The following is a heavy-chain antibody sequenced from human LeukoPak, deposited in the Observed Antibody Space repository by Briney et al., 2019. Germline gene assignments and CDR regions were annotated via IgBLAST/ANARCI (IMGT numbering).Heavy chain of an antibody. CDR1: GGTFSSYA. J-gene: IGHJ4*02. CDR2: ISGYNGNT. Sequence: GASVTVSCKASGGTFSSYAISWVRQAPGQGLEWMGWISGYNGNTKSSQSLQDRVIMTTDTSTRTAYMELRSLRPDDTAVYYCARVYLGIYYDGSPSPFDYWGQGTLVTVSS. CDR3: ARVYLGIYYDGSPSPFDY. V-gene: IGHV1-18*01. D-gene: IGHD3-22*01.